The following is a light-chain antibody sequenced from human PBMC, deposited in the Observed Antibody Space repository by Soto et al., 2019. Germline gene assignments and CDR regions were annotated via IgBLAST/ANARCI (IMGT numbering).Light chain of an antibody. CDR3: SSYTRSSTLP. CDR2: EVS. V-gene: IGLV2-14*01. CDR1: SSDVGGYNY. J-gene: IGLJ1*01. Sequence: QSALTQPASVSGSPGQSITISCTGTSSDVGGYNYVSWYQQHPGKAPKLMIYEVSNRPSGVSNRFSGSKSGNTASLTISGLQAEDEAYYYCSSYTRSSTLPFGTGTKVTVL.